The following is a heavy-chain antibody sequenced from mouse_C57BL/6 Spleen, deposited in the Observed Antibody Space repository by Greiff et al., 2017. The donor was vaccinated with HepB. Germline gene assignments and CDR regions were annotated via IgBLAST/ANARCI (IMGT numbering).Heavy chain of an antibody. CDR3: ARGGVGTGFDY. D-gene: IGHD4-1*01. CDR2: ISDGGSYT. J-gene: IGHJ2*01. CDR1: GFTFSSYA. Sequence: DVKLVESGGGLVKPGGSLKLSCAASGFTFSSYAMSWVRQTPEKRLEWVATISDGGSYTYYPDNVKGRFTISRDNAKNNLYLQMSHLKSEDTAMYYCARGGVGTGFDYWGQGTTLTVSS. V-gene: IGHV5-4*03.